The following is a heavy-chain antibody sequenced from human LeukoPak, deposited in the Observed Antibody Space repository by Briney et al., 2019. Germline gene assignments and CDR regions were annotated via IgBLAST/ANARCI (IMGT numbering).Heavy chain of an antibody. D-gene: IGHD3-10*01. J-gene: IGHJ4*02. V-gene: IGHV3-74*01. CDR3: ARGPMVRTNLFDY. CDR2: INSDGGIT. CDR1: GFTFSNYW. Sequence: GGSLRLSCAASGFTFSNYWMHWVRQAPGKGLVWVSRINSDGGITSYADSVKGRFTISRDNAKSTLYLQMNSLRAEDTAVYYCARGPMVRTNLFDYWGQGTLVTVSS.